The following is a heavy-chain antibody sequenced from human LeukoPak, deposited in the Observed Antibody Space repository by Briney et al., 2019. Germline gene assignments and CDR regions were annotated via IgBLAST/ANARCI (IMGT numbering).Heavy chain of an antibody. CDR1: GGTFSSYA. D-gene: IGHD5-18*01. CDR3: ARDMSYSYGSFFDY. V-gene: IGHV1-69*13. Sequence: GASVKVSGKASGGTFSSYAISWVRQAPGQGLEWMGGIIPIFGTANYAQKFQGRVTITADESTSTAYMELSSLRSEDTAVYYCARDMSYSYGSFFDYWGQGTLVTVSS. J-gene: IGHJ4*02. CDR2: IIPIFGTA.